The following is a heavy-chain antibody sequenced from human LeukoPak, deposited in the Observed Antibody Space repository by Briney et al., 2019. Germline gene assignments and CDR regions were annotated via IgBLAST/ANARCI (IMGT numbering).Heavy chain of an antibody. CDR1: GYTFTDYF. V-gene: IGHV1-2*02. D-gene: IGHD1-26*01. Sequence: GASVKVSCKASGYTFTDYFMHWVRQAPGQGLEWMGWINPNSGGTNYAQKFQGRVTMTRDTSISTAYMELSRLRSDDTAVYYCASLSGSYSYYFDYWGQGTLVTVSS. CDR3: ASLSGSYSYYFDY. CDR2: INPNSGGT. J-gene: IGHJ4*02.